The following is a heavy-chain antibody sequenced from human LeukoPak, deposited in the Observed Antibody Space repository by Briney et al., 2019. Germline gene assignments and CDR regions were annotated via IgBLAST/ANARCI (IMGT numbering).Heavy chain of an antibody. CDR2: ISGSGGST. J-gene: IGHJ4*02. D-gene: IGHD6-13*01. CDR1: GFTFSSYA. CDR3: AKDHSSSSFQYYFDY. Sequence: QPGGSLRLSCAASGFTFSSYAMSWVRQAPGEGLEWVSAISGSGGSTYYADSVKGRFTISRDNSKNTLYLQMNSLRAEDTAVYYCAKDHSSSSFQYYFDYWGQGTLVTVSS. V-gene: IGHV3-23*01.